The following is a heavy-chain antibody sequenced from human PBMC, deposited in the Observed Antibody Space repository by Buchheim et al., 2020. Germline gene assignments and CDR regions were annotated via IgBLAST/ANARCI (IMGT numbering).Heavy chain of an antibody. J-gene: IGHJ4*02. Sequence: QVQLVQSGAEVKKPGSSVKVSCTASGGTFSSHAFTWVRQAPGQGLEWMGGIIPPFGTANYAQKFQGRVTITADKSTSTAYMELNILGSENTAVYYCASPNPWFGDYMLGRYYFDFWGQGTL. D-gene: IGHD4-17*01. CDR2: IIPPFGTA. CDR1: GGTFSSHA. CDR3: ASPNPWFGDYMLGRYYFDF. V-gene: IGHV1-69*06.